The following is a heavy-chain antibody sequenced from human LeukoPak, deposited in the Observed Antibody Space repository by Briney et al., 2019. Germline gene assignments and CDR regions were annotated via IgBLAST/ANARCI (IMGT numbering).Heavy chain of an antibody. CDR1: GYTFTGYY. D-gene: IGHD1-26*01. V-gene: IGHV1-2*02. CDR3: ARELGETSGMGY. J-gene: IGHJ4*02. Sequence: ASVKVSYKASGYTFTGYYMHWVRQAPGQGLEWMGWINPNSGGTNYAQKFQGRVTMTRDTSISTAYMELSRLRSDDTAVYYCARELGETSGMGYWGQGTLVTVSS. CDR2: INPNSGGT.